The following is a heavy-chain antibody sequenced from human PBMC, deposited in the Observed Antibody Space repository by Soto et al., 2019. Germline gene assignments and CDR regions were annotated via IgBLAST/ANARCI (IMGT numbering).Heavy chain of an antibody. J-gene: IGHJ6*02. D-gene: IGHD3-10*01. Sequence: EVQLVESGGGLVQPGGSLRLSCAASGFTVSSNYMSWVRQAPGKGLEWVSVIYSGGSTYYADSVKGRFTISRDNSKNTLYLQMNSLRAEDTAVYYCARVDGDHYSYYGMDVWGQGATVTVSS. CDR3: ARVDGDHYSYYGMDV. CDR2: IYSGGST. V-gene: IGHV3-66*01. CDR1: GFTVSSNY.